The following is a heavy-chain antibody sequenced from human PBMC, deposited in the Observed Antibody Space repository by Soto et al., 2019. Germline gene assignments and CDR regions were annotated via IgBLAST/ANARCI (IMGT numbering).Heavy chain of an antibody. CDR1: GYTFTNYG. Sequence: VKVSCKASGYTFTNYGISWVRQAPGQGLEWMGWISAYNGNTNYAQNLQGRVTMTTDTSTSTAYMELRSVTAADTAVYYCALALGPTTGLDYWGQGTLVTVSS. CDR3: ALALGPTTGLDY. CDR2: ISAYNGNT. V-gene: IGHV1-18*04. J-gene: IGHJ4*02. D-gene: IGHD1-26*01.